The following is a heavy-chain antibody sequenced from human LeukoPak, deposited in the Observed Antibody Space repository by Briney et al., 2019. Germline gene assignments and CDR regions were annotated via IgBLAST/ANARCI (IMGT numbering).Heavy chain of an antibody. D-gene: IGHD3-22*01. V-gene: IGHV4-61*01. CDR3: ARAEYYHDSSGYYHTSAYDI. Sequence: SETLSLTCNVSGASVSSGSYYWSWIRQPPGKELEWIGYIYYSGSTSYNPSLKSRVTISVDTSKNQVSLKLSSVTAADTAVYYCARAEYYHDSSGYYHTSAYDIWGQGTMVTVSS. CDR2: IYYSGST. J-gene: IGHJ3*02. CDR1: GASVSSGSYY.